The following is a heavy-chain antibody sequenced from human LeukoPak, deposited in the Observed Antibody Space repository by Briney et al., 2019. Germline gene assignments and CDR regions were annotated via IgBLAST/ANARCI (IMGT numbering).Heavy chain of an antibody. CDR1: GGSISSYY. V-gene: IGHV4-4*07. Sequence: SETLSLTCTVPGGSISSYYWSWIRQPARKGLEWIGRIYTSGSTNYNPSLKSRVTMSVDTSKNQFSLKLSSVTAADTAVYYCARCSTTRDYYMDVWGKGTTVTVSS. CDR3: ARCSTTRDYYMDV. CDR2: IYTSGST. D-gene: IGHD2-2*01. J-gene: IGHJ6*03.